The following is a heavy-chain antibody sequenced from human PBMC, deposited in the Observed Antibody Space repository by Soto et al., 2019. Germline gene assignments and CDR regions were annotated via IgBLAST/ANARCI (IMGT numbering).Heavy chain of an antibody. Sequence: ASVKVSCKASGYTFTSYYIHWVRQAPGQGLGWMGIINPSEGSTTYAKKFQGRVTMTRDTSTSTVYMELSSLTSEDTAVYYCARDSYGSGTGYFDHWGQGTLVTVSS. D-gene: IGHD3-10*01. J-gene: IGHJ4*02. CDR1: GYTFTSYY. CDR2: INPSEGST. CDR3: ARDSYGSGTGYFDH. V-gene: IGHV1-46*01.